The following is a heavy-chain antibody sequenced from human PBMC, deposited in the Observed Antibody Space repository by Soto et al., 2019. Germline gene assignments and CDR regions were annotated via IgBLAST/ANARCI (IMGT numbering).Heavy chain of an antibody. Sequence: PGGSLRLSCAASGFTFSSYAMHWVRQAPGKGLEWVAVISYDGSNKYYADSVKGRFTISRDNSKNTLYLQMNSLRAEDTAVYYCARVYDSSGYYLVYYYYGMDVWGQGTTVTVSS. V-gene: IGHV3-30-3*01. D-gene: IGHD3-22*01. CDR2: ISYDGSNK. CDR1: GFTFSSYA. J-gene: IGHJ6*02. CDR3: ARVYDSSGYYLVYYYYGMDV.